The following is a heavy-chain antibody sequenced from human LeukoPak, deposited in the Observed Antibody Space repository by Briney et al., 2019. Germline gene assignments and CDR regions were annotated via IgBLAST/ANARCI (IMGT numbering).Heavy chain of an antibody. CDR2: IYYSGNT. D-gene: IGHD1-14*01. CDR1: GGSISSYY. Sequence: SETLSLTCTVSGGSISSYYWSWIRQPPGKGLEYIGYIYYSGNTNSNPSLNSRVTISVDTSKNQFSLKLSSVTAADTAVYYCARRGSGASLEYYFDLWGGGTLVTVSS. CDR3: ARRGSGASLEYYFDL. V-gene: IGHV4-59*08. J-gene: IGHJ2*01.